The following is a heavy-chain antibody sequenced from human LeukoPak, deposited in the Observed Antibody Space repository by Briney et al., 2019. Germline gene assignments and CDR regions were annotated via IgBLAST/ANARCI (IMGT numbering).Heavy chain of an antibody. J-gene: IGHJ6*03. CDR3: ARAVSITMIVVVITTPGYMDV. Sequence: GGSLRLSCAASRFTFSSYWMSWVRQAPGKGLEWVANIKQDGSEKYYVDSVKGRFTISRDNAKNSLYLQMNSLRAEDTAVYYCARAVSITMIVVVITTPGYMDVWGKGTTVTVPS. CDR1: RFTFSSYW. D-gene: IGHD3-22*01. CDR2: IKQDGSEK. V-gene: IGHV3-7*01.